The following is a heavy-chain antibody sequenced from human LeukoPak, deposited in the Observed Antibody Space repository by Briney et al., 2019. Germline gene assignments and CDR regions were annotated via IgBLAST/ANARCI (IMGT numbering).Heavy chain of an antibody. CDR3: AKPPGGTTAYYFDY. D-gene: IGHD3-16*01. CDR1: GFTFSSYA. V-gene: IGHV3-23*01. Sequence: GGPLRLSCAASGFTFSSYAMSWVRQAPGKGLEWVSAISGSGGSTYYADSVKGRFTISRDNSKNTLYLQMNSLRAEDTAVYYCAKPPGGTTAYYFDYWGQGTLVTVSS. J-gene: IGHJ4*02. CDR2: ISGSGGST.